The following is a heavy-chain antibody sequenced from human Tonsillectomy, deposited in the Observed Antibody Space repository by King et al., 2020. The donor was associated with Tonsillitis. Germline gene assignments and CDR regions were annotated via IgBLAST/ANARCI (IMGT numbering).Heavy chain of an antibody. CDR1: GDSISNTAYF. V-gene: IGHV4-39*01. J-gene: IGHJ6*03. CDR2: ISHSGST. D-gene: IGHD2-8*01. CDR3: ATRPRCTTGACYQWYDYYVEV. Sequence: QLQESGPGLVKPLETLSLTCTVSGDSISNTAYFWAWVRKPPGQGLEWIGSISHSGSTSYNPSLKSRVTISVDTSKNQFSLKVRSLSVSDTAVYYCATRPRCTTGACYQWYDYYVEVWGKGATVNVSS.